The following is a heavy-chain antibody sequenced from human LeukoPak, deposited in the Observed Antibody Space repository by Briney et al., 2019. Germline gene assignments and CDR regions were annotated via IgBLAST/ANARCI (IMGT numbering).Heavy chain of an antibody. Sequence: GASVKVSCKASGYTFISYGISWVRQAPGQGLEWVGWIFTYNGDTKYEKKFQGRVTMTTDSSTNTVYLELRSLRSDDTAVYYCARGKEREPFDFWGQGTLVTVCS. V-gene: IGHV1-18*01. D-gene: IGHD1-1*01. J-gene: IGHJ4*02. CDR2: IFTYNGDT. CDR1: GYTFISYG. CDR3: ARGKEREPFDF.